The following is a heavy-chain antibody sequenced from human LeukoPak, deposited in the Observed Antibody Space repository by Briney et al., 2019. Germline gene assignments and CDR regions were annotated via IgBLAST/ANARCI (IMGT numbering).Heavy chain of an antibody. D-gene: IGHD3-9*01. J-gene: IGHJ6*02. V-gene: IGHV1-8*01. CDR1: GYTFTSYD. CDR2: MNPNSGNT. Sequence: ASVKVSCKASGYTFTSYDTNWVRQATGQGPEWMGWMNPNSGNTGYAQKFQGRVTMTRNTSISTAYMELSSLRSEDTAVYYCARSARGLRYFDWKRDAAYYYYGMDVWGQGTTVTVSS. CDR3: ARSARGLRYFDWKRDAAYYYYGMDV.